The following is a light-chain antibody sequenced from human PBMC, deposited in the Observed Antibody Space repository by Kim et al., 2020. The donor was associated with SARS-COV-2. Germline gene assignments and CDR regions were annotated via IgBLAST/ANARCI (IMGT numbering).Light chain of an antibody. J-gene: IGKJ2*03. Sequence: LSPGERVTLSCRASQSVSSYLAWYQQKPGQAPRLLIYDASNRATGIPARFSGSGSGTDFTLTISSLEPEDFAVYYCQQRSNWPLYSFGQGTKLEI. CDR2: DAS. CDR1: QSVSSY. V-gene: IGKV3-11*01. CDR3: QQRSNWPLYS.